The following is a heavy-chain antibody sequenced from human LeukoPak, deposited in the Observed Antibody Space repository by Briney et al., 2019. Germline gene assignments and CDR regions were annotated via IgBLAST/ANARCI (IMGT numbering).Heavy chain of an antibody. CDR2: ISVSGNT. V-gene: IGHV3-23*01. J-gene: IGHJ4*02. CDR1: GFTLSSYA. CDR3: ARSHPSSGWYFYYFDY. D-gene: IGHD6-19*01. Sequence: GGSLRLSCAASGFTLSSYAMSWVRQGPGKGLEWVSAISVSGNTYHADSVKGRFTISRDSSKNTLYLQMNSLRAEDTAVYYCARSHPSSGWYFYYFDYWGQGTLVTVSS.